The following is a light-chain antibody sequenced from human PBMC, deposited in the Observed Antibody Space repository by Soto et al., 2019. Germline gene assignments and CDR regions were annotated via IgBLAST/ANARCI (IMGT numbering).Light chain of an antibody. CDR3: QQLNTYPLT. V-gene: IGKV3-20*02. Sequence: EIVLTQSPDTLALSPGERATLSCRASQSVTSNYLAWYQQKPGQAPKVLIYAASTLLTGVPSRFSGSGSGTDFTLTISSLQPEDVGTYYCQQLNTYPLTFGGGTKVEI. CDR2: AAS. CDR1: QSVTSNY. J-gene: IGKJ4*01.